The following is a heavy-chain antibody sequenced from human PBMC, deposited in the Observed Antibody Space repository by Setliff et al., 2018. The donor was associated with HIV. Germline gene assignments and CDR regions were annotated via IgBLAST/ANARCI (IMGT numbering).Heavy chain of an antibody. CDR3: ARTPARKGRGVYYFDY. J-gene: IGHJ4*02. CDR2: IIPIFGTP. D-gene: IGHD1-26*01. CDR1: GDTFNSHA. Sequence: SVKVSCKASGDTFNSHAISWVRQAPGQGLEWMGGIIPIFGTPNYAQKLQGRVTMTTDTSTRTAYMDLRSLKSDDTAVYYCARTPARKGRGVYYFDYWGQGTLVTVSS. V-gene: IGHV1-69*05.